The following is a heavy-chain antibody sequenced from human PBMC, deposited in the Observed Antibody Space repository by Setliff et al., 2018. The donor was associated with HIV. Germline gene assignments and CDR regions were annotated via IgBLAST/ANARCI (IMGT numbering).Heavy chain of an antibody. CDR3: ARESRSMHVAH. CDR1: GGSISSGGYC. J-gene: IGHJ4*02. CDR2: ISYRGST. Sequence: PSETLSLTCTVSGGSISSGGYCWTWIRHHPGKGLEWIGCISYRGSTHYNSSLESRVTISVDTSKNQFSLKLSSVTAADTAVYYCARESRSMHVAHWGQGTLVTVSS. D-gene: IGHD5-12*01. V-gene: IGHV4-31*03.